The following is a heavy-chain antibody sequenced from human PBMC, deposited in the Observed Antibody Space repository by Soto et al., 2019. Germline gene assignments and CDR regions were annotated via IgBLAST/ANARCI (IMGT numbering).Heavy chain of an antibody. V-gene: IGHV3-21*06. CDR1: GFTFTSYT. D-gene: IGHD6-13*01. Sequence: GSLRVTGADSGFTFTSYTMNWVRQSPGKGLEWVSSISSSSDYIYYADSMKGRVTISRDNAKNSLFLDMNSLTGEDTAVYYCARARVYATGPLDFWGQGTMVTGSS. CDR2: ISSSSDYI. CDR3: ARARVYATGPLDF. J-gene: IGHJ4*02.